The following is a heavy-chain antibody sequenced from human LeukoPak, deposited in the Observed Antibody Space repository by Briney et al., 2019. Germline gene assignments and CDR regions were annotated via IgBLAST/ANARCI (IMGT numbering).Heavy chain of an antibody. CDR1: GYTFTGYY. CDR2: INPNSGGT. D-gene: IGHD3-9*01. V-gene: IGHV1-2*02. CDR3: ARPYYDILTGYYI. J-gene: IGHJ4*02. Sequence: ASVKVSCKASGYTFTGYYMHWVRQAPGQGLEWMGWINPNSGGTNYAQKFQGRVTMTRDTSISTAYMELSRLRSDDTAVYYCARPYYDILTGYYIRGQGTLVTVSS.